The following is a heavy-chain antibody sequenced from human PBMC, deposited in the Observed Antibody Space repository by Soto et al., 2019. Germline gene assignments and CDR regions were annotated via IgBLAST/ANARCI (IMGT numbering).Heavy chain of an antibody. CDR1: GYSFTSYW. CDR3: ARPISSSGWYNY. V-gene: IGHV5-10-1*01. Sequence: LGESLKISCKGSGYSFTSYWISWVRQMPGKGLEWMGRIDPSDSYTNYSPSFQGHVTISADKSISTAYLQWSSLKASDTAMYYCARPISSSGWYNYWGQGTLVTVSS. J-gene: IGHJ4*02. CDR2: IDPSDSYT. D-gene: IGHD6-19*01.